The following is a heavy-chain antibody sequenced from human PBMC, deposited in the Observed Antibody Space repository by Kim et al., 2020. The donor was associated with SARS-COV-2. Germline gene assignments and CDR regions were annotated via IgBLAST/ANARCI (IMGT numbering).Heavy chain of an antibody. J-gene: IGHJ3*02. CDR3: ARDKSGSYYAFDI. D-gene: IGHD1-26*01. V-gene: IGHV1-69*13. CDR2: IIPIFGTA. Sequence: SVKVSCKASGGTFSSYAISWVRQAPGQGLEWMGGIIPIFGTANYAQKFQGRVTITADESTSTAYMELSSLRSEDTAVYYCARDKSGSYYAFDIWGQGTMVTVSS. CDR1: GGTFSSYA.